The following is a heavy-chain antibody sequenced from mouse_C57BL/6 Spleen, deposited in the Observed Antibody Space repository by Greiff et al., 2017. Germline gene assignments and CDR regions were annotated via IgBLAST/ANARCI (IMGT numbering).Heavy chain of an antibody. CDR2: IDPSDSET. CDR1: GYTFTSYW. CDR3: ARDAPGARDY. V-gene: IGHV1-52*01. J-gene: IGHJ4*01. Sequence: QVQLKQPGAELVRPGSSVKLSCKASGYTFTSYWMHWVKQRPIQGLEWIGNIDPSDSETHYNQKFKDKATLTVDKSSSTAYMQLSSLTSEDSAVYYCARDAPGARDYWGQGTSVTVSS.